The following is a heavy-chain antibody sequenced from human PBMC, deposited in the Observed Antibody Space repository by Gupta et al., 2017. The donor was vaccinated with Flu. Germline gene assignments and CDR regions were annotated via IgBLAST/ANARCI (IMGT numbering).Heavy chain of an antibody. V-gene: IGHV4-61*02. CDR1: GYTLSSGRYY. Sequence: QVQLQESGPGLVTPSQTLSLSCTVSGYTLSSGRYYWSWIRQPAGKGLEWIGRIYTSGTTNYSPSLKSRVTISVDTSKNQFSLKLSSVTAADTAVYYCARNRGVVYFDFWGQGTLVTVSS. J-gene: IGHJ4*02. CDR3: ARNRGVVYFDF. CDR2: IYTSGTT.